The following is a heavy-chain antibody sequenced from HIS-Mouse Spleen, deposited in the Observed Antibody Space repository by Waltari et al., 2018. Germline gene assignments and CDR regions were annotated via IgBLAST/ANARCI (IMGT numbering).Heavy chain of an antibody. CDR3: ARDLELDAFDI. CDR1: GFTFSSYW. CDR2: MKRDGSRT. Sequence: ELQLVESGGGLVQPGGSLRLSCAASGFTFSSYWMHWVRQAPGKGLVWVERMKRDGSRTRYADSVKGRFTSSRDNAKNTLYLQMNSLRAEDTAVYYCARDLELDAFDIWGQGTMVTVSS. V-gene: IGHV3-74*01. D-gene: IGHD1-1*01. J-gene: IGHJ3*02.